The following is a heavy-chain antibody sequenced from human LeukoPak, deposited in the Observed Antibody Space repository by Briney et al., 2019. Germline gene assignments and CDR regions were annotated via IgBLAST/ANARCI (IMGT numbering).Heavy chain of an antibody. V-gene: IGHV3-48*03. CDR3: ASVGRADY. J-gene: IGHJ4*02. D-gene: IGHD2-15*01. Sequence: GGSLRLSCAASGSTFSNYEMNWVRQAPGKGLEWVSYISSSGSTIYHADSVKGRFTISRDNAKNSLYLQMNSLKVEDTAVYYCASVGRADYWGQGTLVTVSS. CDR1: GSTFSNYE. CDR2: ISSSGSTI.